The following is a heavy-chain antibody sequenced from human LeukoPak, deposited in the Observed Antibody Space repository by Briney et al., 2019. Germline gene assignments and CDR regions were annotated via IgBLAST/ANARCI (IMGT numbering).Heavy chain of an antibody. CDR3: ARGDYDSSGYAFDI. D-gene: IGHD3-22*01. V-gene: IGHV1-2*02. CDR1: GYTFTSYG. CDR2: INPNSGGT. Sequence: ASVKVSCKASGYTFTSYGINWVRQAPGQGLEWMGWINPNSGGTNYAQKFQGRVTMTRDTSISTAYMELSRLRSDDTAVYYCARGDYDSSGYAFDIWGQGTMVTVSS. J-gene: IGHJ3*02.